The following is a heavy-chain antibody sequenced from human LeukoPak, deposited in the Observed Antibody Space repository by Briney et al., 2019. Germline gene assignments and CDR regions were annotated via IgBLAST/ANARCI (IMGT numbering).Heavy chain of an antibody. J-gene: IGHJ4*02. D-gene: IGHD6-19*01. CDR3: ARVPAVAGTGYY. CDR2: INPNSGGT. Sequence: ASVKVSCKASGYTFTGYYMHWVRQAPGQGLEWMGWINPNSGGTNYAQKFQGRVTVTRDTSINTSYMELSRLTSDDTAVYYCARVPAVAGTGYYWGQGTLVTVSS. CDR1: GYTFTGYY. V-gene: IGHV1-2*02.